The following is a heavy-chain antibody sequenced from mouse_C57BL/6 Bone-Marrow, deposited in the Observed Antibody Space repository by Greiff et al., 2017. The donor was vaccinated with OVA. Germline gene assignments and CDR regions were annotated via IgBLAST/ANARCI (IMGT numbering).Heavy chain of an antibody. J-gene: IGHJ4*01. CDR1: GYSITSDY. D-gene: IGHD2-2*01. CDR2: ISYSGST. Sequence: ESGPGLAKPSQTLSLTCSVTGYSITSDYWNWLRKFPGNKLEYMGYISYSGSTYYNPSLKSRISITRDTSKNQYYLQLNSVTTEDTATNNCARGVTTLRNAMDYWGQGTAVTVSS. CDR3: ARGVTTLRNAMDY. V-gene: IGHV3-8*01.